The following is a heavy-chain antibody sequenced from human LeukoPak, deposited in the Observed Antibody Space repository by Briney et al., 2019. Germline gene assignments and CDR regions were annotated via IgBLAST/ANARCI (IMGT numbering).Heavy chain of an antibody. Sequence: GGSLRLSCAASGFTFSTYAMNWVRQAPGKGLEWVSVIAGSDGFTQYADSVKGRFTISRDNSKNTVYLQMNRLRVEDTALYYCVRSLDYWGQGTLVTVSS. CDR3: VRSLDY. V-gene: IGHV3-23*01. CDR2: IAGSDGFT. J-gene: IGHJ4*02. CDR1: GFTFSTYA.